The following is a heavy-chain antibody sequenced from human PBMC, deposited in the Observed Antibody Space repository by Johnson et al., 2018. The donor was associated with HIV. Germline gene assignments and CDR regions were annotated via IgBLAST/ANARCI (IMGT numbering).Heavy chain of an antibody. CDR3: ARGKGAAAGLDAFDI. CDR1: GFTFSDYY. CDR2: ISYDGSNK. J-gene: IGHJ3*02. V-gene: IGHV3-11*01. D-gene: IGHD6-13*01. Sequence: QVQLVESGGGLVKPGGSLRLSCAASGFTFSDYYMSWIRQAPGKGLEWVAVISYDGSNKYYADSVKGRFTISRDNAKNSLYLQLNSLRAADTALYYCARGKGAAAGLDAFDIWGQGTMVIVSS.